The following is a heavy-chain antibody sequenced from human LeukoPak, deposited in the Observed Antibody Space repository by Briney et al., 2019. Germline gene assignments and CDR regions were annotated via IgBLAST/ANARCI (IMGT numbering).Heavy chain of an antibody. CDR1: GGSISSYY. CDR3: ARGYPCGGDCYNHWFDP. D-gene: IGHD2-21*01. V-gene: IGHV4-4*07. Sequence: SETLSLTCTVSGGSISSYYWSWIRQPAGKGLEWIGRIYTSGSTNYNPSLKSRVTMSVDTSKNQFSLKLSSVTAADTAVYYCARGYPCGGDCYNHWFDPSGQGTLVTVSS. CDR2: IYTSGST. J-gene: IGHJ5*02.